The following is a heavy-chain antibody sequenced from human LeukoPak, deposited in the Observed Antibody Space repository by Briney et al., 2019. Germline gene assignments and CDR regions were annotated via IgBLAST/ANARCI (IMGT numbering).Heavy chain of an antibody. V-gene: IGHV6-1*01. J-gene: IGHJ6*02. Sequence: SQTLSLTCAISGDSVSRISVAWNWIRQSPSRGLEWLGRTYYRSKWYYEYAVSVKGRINISPDPSKNQFSLQLNSVTPEDTAVYYCALARSEYHYGMDVWGQGTTVTVSS. CDR3: ALARSEYHYGMDV. CDR2: TYYRSKWYY. CDR1: GDSVSRISVA.